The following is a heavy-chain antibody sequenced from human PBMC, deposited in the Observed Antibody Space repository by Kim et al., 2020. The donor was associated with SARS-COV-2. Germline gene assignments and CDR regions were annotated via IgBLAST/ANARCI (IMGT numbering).Heavy chain of an antibody. J-gene: IGHJ4*02. D-gene: IGHD3-16*02. CDR1: GFTFSNAW. CDR3: TTDRLYDYVLGSYRPFDY. V-gene: IGHV3-15*01. Sequence: GGSLRLSCAASGFTFSNAWMSWVRQAPGKGLEWVGRIKSKTDGGTTDYAAPVKGRFTISRDDSKNTLYLQMNSLKTEDTAVYYCTTDRLYDYVLGSYRPFDYWGQGTLVTVSS. CDR2: IKSKTDGGTT.